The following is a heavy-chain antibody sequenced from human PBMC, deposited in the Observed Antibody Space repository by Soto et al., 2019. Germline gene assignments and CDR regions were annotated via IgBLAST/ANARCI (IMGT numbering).Heavy chain of an antibody. CDR2: ISYDGSNK. CDR3: AKDTFPTVSSGYNFVAGDY. V-gene: IGHV3-30*18. D-gene: IGHD5-12*01. Sequence: PGESLKISCAASGFTFSSYGMHWVRQAPGKGLEWVAVISYDGSNKYYADSVKGRFTISRDNSKNTLYLQMNSLRAEDTAVYYCAKDTFPTVSSGYNFVAGDYWGQGTLVTVSS. CDR1: GFTFSSYG. J-gene: IGHJ4*02.